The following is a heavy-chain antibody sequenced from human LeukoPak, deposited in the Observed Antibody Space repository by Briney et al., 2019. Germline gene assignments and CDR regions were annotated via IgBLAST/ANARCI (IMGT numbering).Heavy chain of an antibody. CDR3: ATAPGNYDFWSGYNRYWYFDL. Sequence: ASVKVSCKASGYTFTGYYIHWVRQAPGQGLEWMGIINPSGGSTSYAQKFQGRVTMTEDTSTDTAYMELSSLRSEDTAVYYCATAPGNYDFWSGYNRYWYFDLWGRGTLVTVSS. CDR1: GYTFTGYY. CDR2: INPSGGST. J-gene: IGHJ2*01. V-gene: IGHV1-46*01. D-gene: IGHD3-3*01.